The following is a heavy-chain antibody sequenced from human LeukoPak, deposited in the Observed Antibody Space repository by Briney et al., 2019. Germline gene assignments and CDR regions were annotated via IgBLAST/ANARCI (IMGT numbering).Heavy chain of an antibody. V-gene: IGHV4-34*01. CDR1: GGSFSGYY. J-gene: IGHJ3*02. Sequence: SETLSLTCAVYGGSFSGYYWSWIRQPPGKGLEWIGEINHSGSTNYNPSLKSRVTISVDTSKNQFSLKLSSVTAADTAVYYCARARIQLWLRARDAFDIWGQGTMVTVSS. D-gene: IGHD5-18*01. CDR2: INHSGST. CDR3: ARARIQLWLRARDAFDI.